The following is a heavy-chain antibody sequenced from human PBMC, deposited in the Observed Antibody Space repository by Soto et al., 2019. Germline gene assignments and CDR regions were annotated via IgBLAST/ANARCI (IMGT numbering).Heavy chain of an antibody. V-gene: IGHV1-18*01. CDR2: ISANTGNT. CDR3: ARDGRYSGSYGGYYFDY. Sequence: QVQLVQSGAEVKKPGASGKVSCKASGYTFTSYGISWVRQAPGQGLEWMGWISANTGNTNFAQKLQGRVTMTTDTSTCTAYVKLRRLRSDDTAVYYCARDGRYSGSYGGYYFDYGGQGTLVTVSS. CDR1: GYTFTSYG. J-gene: IGHJ4*02. D-gene: IGHD1-26*01.